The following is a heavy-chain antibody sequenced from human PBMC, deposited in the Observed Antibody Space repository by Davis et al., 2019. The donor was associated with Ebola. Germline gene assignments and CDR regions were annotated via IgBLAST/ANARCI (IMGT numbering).Heavy chain of an antibody. CDR2: IRSSSSYT. Sequence: GESPKTSCAASGFTFSDYYMSWIRQAPGKGLEWVSYIRSSSSYTNYADSVKGRFTISRDNAKNSLYLQMNSLRAEDTAVYYCARVVVAYYYGMDVWGQGTTVTVSS. J-gene: IGHJ6*02. V-gene: IGHV3-11*06. CDR1: GFTFSDYY. CDR3: ARVVVAYYYGMDV. D-gene: IGHD2-15*01.